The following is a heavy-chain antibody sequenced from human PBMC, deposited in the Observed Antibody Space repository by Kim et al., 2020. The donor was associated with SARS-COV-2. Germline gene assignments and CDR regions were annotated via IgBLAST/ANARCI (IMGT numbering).Heavy chain of an antibody. Sequence: GGSLRLSCAASGFTVSSNYMSWVRQAPGKGLEWVSVIYSGGSTYYADSVKGRFTISRDNSKNTLYLQMNSLRAEDTAVYYCARDRGCSSTSCYTGNAFDIWGQGTMVTVSS. CDR1: GFTVSSNY. J-gene: IGHJ3*02. V-gene: IGHV3-53*01. D-gene: IGHD2-2*02. CDR2: IYSGGST. CDR3: ARDRGCSSTSCYTGNAFDI.